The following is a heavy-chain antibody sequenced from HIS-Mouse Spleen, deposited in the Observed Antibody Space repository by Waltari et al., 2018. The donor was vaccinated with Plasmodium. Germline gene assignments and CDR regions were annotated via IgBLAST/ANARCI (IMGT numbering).Heavy chain of an antibody. V-gene: IGHV3-21*01. D-gene: IGHD3-9*01. J-gene: IGHJ2*01. CDR3: AREDILTGYYNDYWYFDL. CDR1: GFTFSSYS. CDR2: ISSSSSYN. Sequence: EVQLVESGGGLVKPGGSLRLSCAASGFTFSSYSMNWVRQAPGKGLDWVSAISSSSSYNYNADSVKGRFTISRDNAKNSLYLQMNSLRAEDTAVYYCAREDILTGYYNDYWYFDLWGRGTLVTVSS.